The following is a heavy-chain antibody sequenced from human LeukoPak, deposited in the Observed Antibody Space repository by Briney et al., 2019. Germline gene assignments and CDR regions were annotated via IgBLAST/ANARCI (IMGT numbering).Heavy chain of an antibody. CDR2: ISSSSSYI. CDR1: GFTFSSYS. CDR3: ARGSFVLEWLFDY. V-gene: IGHV3-21*01. D-gene: IGHD3-3*01. Sequence: GGSLRLSCAASGFTFSSYSMNWVRQAPGRGLEWVSSISSSSSYIYYADSVKGRFTISRDNAKNSLYLQMNSLRAEDTAVYYCARGSFVLEWLFDYWGQGTLVTVSS. J-gene: IGHJ4*02.